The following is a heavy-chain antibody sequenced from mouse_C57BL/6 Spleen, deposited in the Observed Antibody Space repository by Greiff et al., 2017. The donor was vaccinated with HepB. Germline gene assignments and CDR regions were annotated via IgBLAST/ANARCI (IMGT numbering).Heavy chain of an antibody. CDR3: ARLTTVSAPGAMDY. Sequence: EVQGVESGGDLVKPGGSLKLSCAASGFTFSSYGMSWVRQTPDKRLEWVATISSGGSYTYYPDSVKGRFTISRDNAKNTLYLQMSSLKSEDTAMYYCARLTTVSAPGAMDYWGQGTSVTVSS. J-gene: IGHJ4*01. D-gene: IGHD1-1*01. V-gene: IGHV5-6*01. CDR2: ISSGGSYT. CDR1: GFTFSSYG.